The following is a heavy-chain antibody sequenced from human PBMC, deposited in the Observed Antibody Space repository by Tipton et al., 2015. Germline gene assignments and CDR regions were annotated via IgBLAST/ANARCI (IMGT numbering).Heavy chain of an antibody. CDR2: VFYTGST. CDR1: GGSISSEY. D-gene: IGHD3-22*01. V-gene: IGHV4-59*01. Sequence: TLSLTCTVSGGSISSEYWSWIRQPPGKGLEWIGYVFYTGSTYYNPSLESRVTISVDTFENQFSLKLSSVTAADTAVYYCARDALVYYDSESRDYYYGMDVWGQGTTVTVSS. J-gene: IGHJ6*02. CDR3: ARDALVYYDSESRDYYYGMDV.